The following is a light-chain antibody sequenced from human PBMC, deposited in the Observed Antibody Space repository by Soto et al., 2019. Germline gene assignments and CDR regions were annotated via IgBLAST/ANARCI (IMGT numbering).Light chain of an antibody. CDR1: DLGSKF. CDR2: QDN. Sequence: SYELTQPPSMSVSPGQTATITCSGADLGSKFACWYQQKPGQSPILVIYQDNKRHSGIPERFSGSNSGNTATLTISGTQPMDEADYYCQAWDIRVFGGGTKLTVL. V-gene: IGLV3-1*01. J-gene: IGLJ3*02. CDR3: QAWDIRV.